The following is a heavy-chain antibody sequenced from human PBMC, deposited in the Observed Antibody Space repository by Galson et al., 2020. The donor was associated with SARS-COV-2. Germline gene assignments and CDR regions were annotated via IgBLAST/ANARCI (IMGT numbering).Heavy chain of an antibody. D-gene: IGHD2-2*01. V-gene: IGHV4-59*01. J-gene: IGHJ5*02. CDR3: AREGVPAAMWDWFDP. CDR2: IYYSGST. Sequence: SETLSLTCTVSGGSISSYYWSWIRQPPGKGLEWIGYIYYSGSTNYNPSLKSRVAISVDTSKNQFSLKLSSVTAADTAVYYCAREGVPAAMWDWFDPWGQGTLVTVSS. CDR1: GGSISSYY.